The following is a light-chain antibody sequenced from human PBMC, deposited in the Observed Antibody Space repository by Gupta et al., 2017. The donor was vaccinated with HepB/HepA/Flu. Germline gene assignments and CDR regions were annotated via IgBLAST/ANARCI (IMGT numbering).Light chain of an antibody. CDR3: QQRTNGHPQLT. Sequence: EIVLTQFPATLSLSPGERATLSCRASQSVTNYLAWYQLKPGQAPRLLIYDASIRAKGITARFSGSGVGTDFTLTITTREPEDFAVYFCQQRTNGHPQLTFGGGTKVEIK. V-gene: IGKV3-11*01. CDR2: DAS. CDR1: QSVTNY. J-gene: IGKJ4*01.